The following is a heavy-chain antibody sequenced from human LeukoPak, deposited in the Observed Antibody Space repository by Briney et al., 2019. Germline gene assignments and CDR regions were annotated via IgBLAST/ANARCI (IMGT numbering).Heavy chain of an antibody. CDR1: GFIFSSYA. D-gene: IGHD3-10*01. CDR2: ISYDGSNK. CDR3: ARSGITMVLLDP. V-gene: IGHV3-30*04. Sequence: GGSLRLSCAAFGFIFSSYAMQWVRQAPGKGLEWVAVISYDGSNKYYADSVKGRFTISRDNSKNTLYLQMNSLGAEDTAVYYCARSGITMVLLDPWGQGTLVTVSS. J-gene: IGHJ5*02.